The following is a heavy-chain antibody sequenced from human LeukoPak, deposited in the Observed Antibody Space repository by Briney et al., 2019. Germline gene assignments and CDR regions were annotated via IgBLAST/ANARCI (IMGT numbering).Heavy chain of an antibody. CDR1: GYTFTGYY. CDR2: INPNRGGT. V-gene: IGHV1-2*02. Sequence: GASVSDSRKASGYTFTGYYMHWVRQAPGQGLEWMGWINPNRGGTNYAQKFQGRVTMTRDTSISTAYMELIRLRSDDTAVYYCAREVAGYDILTGDGDYWGQGTLVTVSS. D-gene: IGHD3-9*01. J-gene: IGHJ4*02. CDR3: AREVAGYDILTGDGDY.